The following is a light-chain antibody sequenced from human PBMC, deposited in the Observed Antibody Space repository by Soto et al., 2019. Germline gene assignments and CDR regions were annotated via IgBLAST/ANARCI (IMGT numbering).Light chain of an antibody. CDR1: GSSIGTNT. Sequence: QSALTQPPSASGTPGQRVTLSCSGSGSSIGTNTVNWYRQLPGTTPKLLIYGDNQRPSGVPDRFSGSKSGTSASLAISGLQSEHEGEYYCAAWDGRLNNVLFGGRTTVTLL. CDR3: AAWDGRLNNVL. J-gene: IGLJ2*01. CDR2: GDN. V-gene: IGLV1-44*01.